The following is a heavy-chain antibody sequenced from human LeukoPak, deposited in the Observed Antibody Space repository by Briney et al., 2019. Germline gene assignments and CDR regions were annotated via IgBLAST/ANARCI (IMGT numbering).Heavy chain of an antibody. CDR2: IYYSGST. V-gene: IGHV4-39*01. CDR3: ARGLGVALDY. D-gene: IGHD6-19*01. J-gene: IGHJ4*02. Sequence: GSLRLSCAASGFTFSSYAMSWVRQAPGKGLEWIGSIYYSGSTYYNPSLKSRVTISVDTSKNQFSLKLSSVTAADTAVYYCARGLGVALDYWGQGTLVTVSS. CDR1: GFTFSSYA.